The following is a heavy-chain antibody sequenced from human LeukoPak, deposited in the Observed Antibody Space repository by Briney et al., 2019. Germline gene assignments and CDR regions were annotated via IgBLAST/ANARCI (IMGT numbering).Heavy chain of an antibody. CDR1: GGTFSSYA. D-gene: IGHD2-15*01. V-gene: IGHV1-69*13. CDR3: ARDLGYCSGGSCYGFGYFDY. CDR2: IIPIFGTA. J-gene: IGHJ4*02. Sequence: GASVKVSCKASGGTFSSYAISWVRQAPGQGLEWMGGIIPIFGTANYAQKFQGRVTITADESTSTAYMELSSLRSEDTAVYYCARDLGYCSGGSCYGFGYFDYWGQGTLVTVSS.